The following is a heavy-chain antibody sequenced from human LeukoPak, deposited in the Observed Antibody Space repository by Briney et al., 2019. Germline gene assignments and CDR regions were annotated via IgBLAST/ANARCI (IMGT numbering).Heavy chain of an antibody. CDR2: ISGSDSST. CDR3: AKDRRVGCSTTTCYLFDS. V-gene: IGHV3-23*01. Sequence: GGSLRLSCAASGFTFSSYAMSWVRQAPGKGLEWVSVISGSDSSTYYADSVKGRFTISRDNSKNTLYLQMNSLRAEGTAIYYCAKDRRVGCSTTTCYLFDSWGQGTLVTVSS. CDR1: GFTFSSYA. D-gene: IGHD2-2*01. J-gene: IGHJ4*02.